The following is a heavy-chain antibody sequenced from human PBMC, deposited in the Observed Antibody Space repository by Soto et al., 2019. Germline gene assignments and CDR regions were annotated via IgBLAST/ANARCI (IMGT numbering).Heavy chain of an antibody. CDR3: ARHALTDYYDSSGYSLGAFDI. J-gene: IGHJ3*02. D-gene: IGHD3-22*01. Sequence: GESLKISCKGSGYGFTSYWISWVRQMPGKGLEWMGRIDPSDSYTNYSPSFQGHVTISADKSISTAYLQWSSLKASDTAMYYCARHALTDYYDSSGYSLGAFDIWGQGTMVTVS. CDR1: GYGFTSYW. CDR2: IDPSDSYT. V-gene: IGHV5-10-1*01.